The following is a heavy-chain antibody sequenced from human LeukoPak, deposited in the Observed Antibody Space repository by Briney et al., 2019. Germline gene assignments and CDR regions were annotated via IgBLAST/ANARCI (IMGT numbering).Heavy chain of an antibody. Sequence: GGSLRLSCGAPGFNFSTYRMNWVRQAPGKGLEWVSYISSGGKRIAYADSVKGRFTISRDNAKNLLYLQLNSLRDEDTAVYYCASRRSGFDPWGQGTLVTVSS. CDR2: ISSGGKRI. CDR1: GFNFSTYR. CDR3: ASRRSGFDP. J-gene: IGHJ5*02. V-gene: IGHV3-48*02.